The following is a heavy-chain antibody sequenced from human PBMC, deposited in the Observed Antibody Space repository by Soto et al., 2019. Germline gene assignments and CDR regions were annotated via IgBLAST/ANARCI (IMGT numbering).Heavy chain of an antibody. Sequence: GGSLRLSCAASGFTFSSYAMSWVRQAPGKGLEWVSAISGSGGSTYYADSVKGRFTISRDNSKNTLYLQMNSLRAEDTAVYYCAKDDRYCSGGSCRRVPFDPWGQGTLVTVSS. CDR3: AKDDRYCSGGSCRRVPFDP. J-gene: IGHJ5*02. CDR2: ISGSGGST. CDR1: GFTFSSYA. D-gene: IGHD2-15*01. V-gene: IGHV3-23*01.